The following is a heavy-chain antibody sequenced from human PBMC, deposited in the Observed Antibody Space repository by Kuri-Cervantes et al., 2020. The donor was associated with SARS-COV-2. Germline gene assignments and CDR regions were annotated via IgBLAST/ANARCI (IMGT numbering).Heavy chain of an antibody. Sequence: GESLKISCAASGFTFSSYDMHWGRQAPGKGLEWVSAIGTAGDPYYPGSVKGRFTISRENAKNSLYLQMNSLSAGDTAVYYCARDHGSDEHDYWGQGTLVTVSS. J-gene: IGHJ4*02. CDR1: GFTFSSYD. V-gene: IGHV3-13*05. D-gene: IGHD3-10*01. CDR2: IGTAGDP. CDR3: ARDHGSDEHDY.